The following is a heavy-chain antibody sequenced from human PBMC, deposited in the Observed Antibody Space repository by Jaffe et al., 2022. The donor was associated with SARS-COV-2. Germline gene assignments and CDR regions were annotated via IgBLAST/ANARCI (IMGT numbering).Heavy chain of an antibody. CDR2: ISYDGNYK. V-gene: IGHV3-30*18. CDR1: GFSFSAYG. Sequence: QVQLVESGGGVVQPGMSLRLSCAVSGFSFSAYGMHWVRQAPGKGLEWVAVISYDGNYKYYADSVKGRFTISRDNSKNTLSLQMNSLRAEDTAIYYCAKTGNTGSSYLGPDYWGQGTLVTVSS. CDR3: AKTGNTGSSYLGPDY. D-gene: IGHD6-6*01. J-gene: IGHJ4*02.